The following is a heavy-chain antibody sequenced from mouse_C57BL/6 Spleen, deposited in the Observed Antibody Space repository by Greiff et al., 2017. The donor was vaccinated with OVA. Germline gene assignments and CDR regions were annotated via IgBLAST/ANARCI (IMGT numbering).Heavy chain of an antibody. V-gene: IGHV5-4*01. D-gene: IGHD3-3*01. CDR1: GFTFSSYA. Sequence: EVQLQESGGGLVKPGGSLKLSCAASGFTFSSYAMSWVRQTPEKRLEWVATISDGGSYTYYPDNVKGRFTISRDNAKNNLYLQMSHLKSEDTAMYYCARRDYDAMDYWGQGTSVTVSS. J-gene: IGHJ4*01. CDR3: ARRDYDAMDY. CDR2: ISDGGSYT.